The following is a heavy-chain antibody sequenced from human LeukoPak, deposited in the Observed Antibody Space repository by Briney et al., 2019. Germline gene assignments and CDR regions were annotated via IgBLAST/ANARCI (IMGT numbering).Heavy chain of an antibody. Sequence: SETLSLTCTVSGGSTSSYYWSWIRQPAGKGLEWIGRIYTSGSTNYNPSLKSRVTMSVDTSKNQFSLKLSSVTAADTAVYYCARGSYDFWSGYYKVPYYFDYWGQGTLVTVSS. V-gene: IGHV4-4*07. CDR1: GGSTSSYY. J-gene: IGHJ4*02. D-gene: IGHD3-3*01. CDR2: IYTSGST. CDR3: ARGSYDFWSGYYKVPYYFDY.